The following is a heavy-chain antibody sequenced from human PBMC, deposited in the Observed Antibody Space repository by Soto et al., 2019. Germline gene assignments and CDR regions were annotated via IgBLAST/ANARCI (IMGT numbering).Heavy chain of an antibody. CDR1: GFTFSSYA. D-gene: IGHD3-10*01. V-gene: IGHV3-64*01. CDR2: ISSNGGST. CDR3: ARVSGTHLWSHFDY. J-gene: IGHJ4*02. Sequence: EVQLVESGGGLVQPGGSLRLSCAASGFTFSSYAMHWVRQAPGKGLEYVSAISSNGGSTYYANSVKGRFTISRDNSKNTRYLQRGSLRAEDMAVYYCARVSGTHLWSHFDYWGQGTLVIGSS.